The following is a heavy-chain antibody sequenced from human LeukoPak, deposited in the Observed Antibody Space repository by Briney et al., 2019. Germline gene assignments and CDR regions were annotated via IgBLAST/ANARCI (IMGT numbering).Heavy chain of an antibody. J-gene: IGHJ4*02. Sequence: QPGGSLRLSCAASGFTFDDYAMHWVRQAPGKGLEWVSGISWNSGSIGYADSVKGRFTISRDNAKNSLYLQMNSLRTEDTALYYCAKGHSSSWHFGYFDYWGQGTLVTVSS. V-gene: IGHV3-9*01. CDR3: AKGHSSSWHFGYFDY. CDR2: ISWNSGSI. CDR1: GFTFDDYA. D-gene: IGHD6-13*01.